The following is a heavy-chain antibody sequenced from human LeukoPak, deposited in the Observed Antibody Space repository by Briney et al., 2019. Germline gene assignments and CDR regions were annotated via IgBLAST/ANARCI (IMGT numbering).Heavy chain of an antibody. D-gene: IGHD4-17*01. J-gene: IGHJ4*02. CDR3: ARDYADYVGYFFFDY. CDR1: GFTFNKYA. CDR2: ISGGGETT. V-gene: IGHV3-23*01. Sequence: PGGSLRLSCAASGFTFNKYAMNWVRQAPGKGLEWVSSISGGGETTYYADSAKGRFTISRDNSQNTWYLQMNSLRAEDTAVYYCARDYADYVGYFFFDYWGQGTLVTVSS.